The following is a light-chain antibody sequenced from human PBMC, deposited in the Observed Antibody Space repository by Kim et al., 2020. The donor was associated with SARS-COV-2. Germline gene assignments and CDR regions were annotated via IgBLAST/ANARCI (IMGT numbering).Light chain of an antibody. CDR3: QAWDSSTAV. CDR1: KLGDRY. Sequence: SVSPGQTATIPCSGDKLGDRYPFWYQQKPGQSPVLVIYQDTKRPSGIPERFSGSSSGNTATLTISGTQALDEADYYCQAWDSSTAVFGTGTKVTVL. V-gene: IGLV3-1*01. J-gene: IGLJ1*01. CDR2: QDT.